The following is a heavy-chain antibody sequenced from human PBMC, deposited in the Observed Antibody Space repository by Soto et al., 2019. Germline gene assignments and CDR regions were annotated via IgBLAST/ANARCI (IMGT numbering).Heavy chain of an antibody. Sequence: GGSLRLSCTASGFTFGDYAMSWFRQAPGKGLEWVGFIRSKAYGGTTEYAASVKGRFTISRDDSKSIAYLQMNSLKTEDTAVYYCTRLNYDFWSGSPTIDYWGQGTLVTVSS. CDR3: TRLNYDFWSGSPTIDY. J-gene: IGHJ4*02. D-gene: IGHD3-3*01. V-gene: IGHV3-49*03. CDR2: IRSKAYGGTT. CDR1: GFTFGDYA.